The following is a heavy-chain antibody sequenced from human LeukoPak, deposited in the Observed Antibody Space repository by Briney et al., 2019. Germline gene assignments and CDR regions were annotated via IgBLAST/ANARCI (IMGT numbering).Heavy chain of an antibody. V-gene: IGHV4-38-2*02. D-gene: IGHD3-22*01. J-gene: IGHJ4*02. Sequence: PSETLSLTCSVSGYFLSSGFYWGWIRQPPGKGLEWIASVYHSGTTIYNPSLKSRVTMSMDTSMNHYSLQLRSVTAADTAVYYCARTLSDSSPVATWGQGTLVTVSS. CDR2: VYHSGTT. CDR1: GYFLSSGFY. CDR3: ARTLSDSSPVAT.